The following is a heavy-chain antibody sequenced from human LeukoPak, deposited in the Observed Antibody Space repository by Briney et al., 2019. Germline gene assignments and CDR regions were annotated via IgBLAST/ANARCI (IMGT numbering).Heavy chain of an antibody. CDR2: IYYSGST. Sequence: PSETLSLTCTVSGGSISSYYWSWIRQPPGKGLEGSGYIYYSGSTNYNPSLKSRVNILVDTSKNQFSPKLSHVTAADTAVYYCARYMGQWLASRAFDIWGQGTMVTVSS. D-gene: IGHD6-19*01. J-gene: IGHJ3*02. CDR3: ARYMGQWLASRAFDI. V-gene: IGHV4-59*08. CDR1: GGSISSYY.